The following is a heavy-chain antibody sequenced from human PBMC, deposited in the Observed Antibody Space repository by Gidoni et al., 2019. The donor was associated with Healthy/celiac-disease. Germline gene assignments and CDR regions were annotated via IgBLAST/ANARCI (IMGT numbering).Heavy chain of an antibody. CDR3: ARMRIAALPPGKYYFDY. D-gene: IGHD6-6*01. V-gene: IGHV4-61*02. CDR2: IYTSGST. Sequence: QVQLQESGPGLVQPSQTLSLTCTVSVGSISSGSSYWSWIRQPAGKGLEWIGRIYTSGSTNYNPSLKSRVTISVDTSKNQFSLKLSSVTAADTAVYYCARMRIAALPPGKYYFDYWGQGTLVTVSS. CDR1: VGSISSGSSY. J-gene: IGHJ4*02.